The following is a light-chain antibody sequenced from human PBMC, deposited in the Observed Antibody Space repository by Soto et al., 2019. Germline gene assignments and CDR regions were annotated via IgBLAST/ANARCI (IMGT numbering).Light chain of an antibody. CDR1: QFVSTRS. V-gene: IGKV3-15*01. CDR3: QQYNNWPPW. J-gene: IGKJ5*01. Sequence: IVLEQSPGTLSLSPGESATLLCRASQFVSTRSLAWYQQKPGQAPRLLIYGASTRATGIPARFSGSGSGTEFTLTISSLQSEDFAVYYCQQYNNWPPWFGQGTRLE. CDR2: GAS.